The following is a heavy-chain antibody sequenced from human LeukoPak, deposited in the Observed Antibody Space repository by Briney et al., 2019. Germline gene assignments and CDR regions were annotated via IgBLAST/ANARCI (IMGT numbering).Heavy chain of an antibody. CDR3: ARDWRRRLELRGDAFDI. J-gene: IGHJ3*02. D-gene: IGHD1-7*01. CDR2: IYYSGST. V-gene: IGHV4-30-4*08. CDR1: GGCISSGDYS. Sequence: PSETLSLTCTVSGGCISSGDYSWSWIRQPPGKGLEWIGYIYYSGSTYYNPSLKSRVTISVDTSKNQFSLKLSSVTAADTAVYYCARDWRRRLELRGDAFDIWGQGTMVTVSS.